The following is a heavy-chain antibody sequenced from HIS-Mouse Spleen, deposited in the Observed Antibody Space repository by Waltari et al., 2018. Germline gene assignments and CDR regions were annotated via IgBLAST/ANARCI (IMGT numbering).Heavy chain of an antibody. V-gene: IGHV4-39*07. Sequence: QLQLQESGPGLVKPSETLSLTCTVSGGSSSSSSYYWGWIRQPPGKGLEWIGSIYYGGSTYYNPSLKRRVTISVDTSKNQFSLKLSSVTAADTAVYYCARDGYSGYGHDAFDIWGQGTMVTVSS. D-gene: IGHD5-12*01. CDR2: IYYGGST. CDR3: ARDGYSGYGHDAFDI. CDR1: GGSSSSSSYY. J-gene: IGHJ3*02.